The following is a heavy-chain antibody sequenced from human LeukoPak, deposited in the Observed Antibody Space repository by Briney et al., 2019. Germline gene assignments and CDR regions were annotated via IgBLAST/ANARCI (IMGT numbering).Heavy chain of an antibody. CDR1: GGSISSGGYS. D-gene: IGHD3-10*01. V-gene: IGHV4-30-2*01. J-gene: IGHJ4*02. Sequence: SETLSLTCAVSGGSISSGGYSWSWIRQPPGKGLEWIGYIYHSGSTYYNPSLKSRVTISVDTSKNQFSLKLSSVTAADTAVYYCARAKRITMVRGAPFDYWGQGTLVTVSS. CDR2: IYHSGST. CDR3: ARAKRITMVRGAPFDY.